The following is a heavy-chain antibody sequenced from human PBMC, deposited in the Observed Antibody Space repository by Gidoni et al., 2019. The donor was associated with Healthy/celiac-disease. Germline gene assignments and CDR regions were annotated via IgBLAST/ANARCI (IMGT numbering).Heavy chain of an antibody. J-gene: IGHJ5*02. CDR2: INHSGST. CDR1: GGSFSGYY. CDR3: ARFLGYCSSTSCYRGFDP. V-gene: IGHV4-34*01. Sequence: QVQLQQWGAGLLKPSETLSLTCAVYGGSFSGYYWSWIRQPPGKGLEWIGEINHSGSTNYNPSLKSRVTISVDTSKNQFSRKLSSVTAADTAVYYCARFLGYCSSTSCYRGFDPWGQGTLVTVSS. D-gene: IGHD2-2*01.